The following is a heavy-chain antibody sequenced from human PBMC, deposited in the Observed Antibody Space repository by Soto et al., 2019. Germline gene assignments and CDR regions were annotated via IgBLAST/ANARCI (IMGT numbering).Heavy chain of an antibody. V-gene: IGHV5-51*01. CDR3: ARRYSVVTAMVYI. Sequence: GESLKISCKGSGYSFTSHWIGWVRQMPGKGLEWMGIIYPGDSDTRYSPSFQGQVTISADKSISTAYLQWSSLKASDTAMYYCARRYSVVTAMVYIWGQGTMLTVSS. CDR1: GYSFTSHW. D-gene: IGHD2-21*02. J-gene: IGHJ3*02. CDR2: IYPGDSDT.